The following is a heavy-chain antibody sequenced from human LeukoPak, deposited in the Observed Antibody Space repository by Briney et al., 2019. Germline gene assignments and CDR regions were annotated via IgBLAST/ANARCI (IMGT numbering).Heavy chain of an antibody. Sequence: GGSLRLSCAASGFIFSTYPMGWVRQAPGKGLEWVSAITGSGDSTFYADSVKGRCTISRDNSKNTLSLQMNTLRAEDTAVYYCAKENPVGGTNYFDYWGQGTLVTVSS. CDR2: ITGSGDST. J-gene: IGHJ4*02. V-gene: IGHV3-23*01. CDR1: GFIFSTYP. D-gene: IGHD1-1*01. CDR3: AKENPVGGTNYFDY.